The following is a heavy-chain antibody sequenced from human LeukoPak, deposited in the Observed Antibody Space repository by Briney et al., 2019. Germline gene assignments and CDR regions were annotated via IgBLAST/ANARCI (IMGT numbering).Heavy chain of an antibody. J-gene: IGHJ4*02. Sequence: GGSLRLSCAASGFTFSSYGMLWVRQAPGKGLEWVAVISYDGSNKYYADSVKGRFTISRDNSKNTLYLQMNSLRAEDTAVYYCAKNRKDQYSYGQGPFDYWGQGTLVTVSS. CDR3: AKNRKDQYSYGQGPFDY. CDR1: GFTFSSYG. V-gene: IGHV3-30*18. CDR2: ISYDGSNK. D-gene: IGHD5-18*01.